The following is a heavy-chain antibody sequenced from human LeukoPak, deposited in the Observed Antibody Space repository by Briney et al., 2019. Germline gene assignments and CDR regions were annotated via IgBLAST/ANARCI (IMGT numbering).Heavy chain of an antibody. V-gene: IGHV3-30*01. CDR3: ARGRGWELLFPNDY. D-gene: IGHD1-26*01. CDR1: GFTFSTYA. CDR2: ISYDGSNK. J-gene: IGHJ4*02. Sequence: GGPLRLSCAASGFTFSTYAMHWVRQAPGKGLEWVAVISYDGSNKYYADSVKGRFTISRDNSKNTLYLQMNSLRAEDTAVYYCARGRGWELLFPNDYWGQGTLVTVSS.